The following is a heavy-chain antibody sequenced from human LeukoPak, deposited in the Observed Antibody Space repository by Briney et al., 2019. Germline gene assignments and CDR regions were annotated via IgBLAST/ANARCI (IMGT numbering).Heavy chain of an antibody. V-gene: IGHV1-8*01. D-gene: IGHD6-19*01. Sequence: ASVNVSCKASGYTFTSYDINWVRQATGQGLEWMGWMNPNSGNTGYARKFQGRVTMTGNTSISTAYMELSSLRSEDTAVYYCAREEITVAGNSVAGYMDVWGKGTTVTVSS. CDR3: AREEITVAGNSVAGYMDV. CDR1: GYTFTSYD. CDR2: MNPNSGNT. J-gene: IGHJ6*03.